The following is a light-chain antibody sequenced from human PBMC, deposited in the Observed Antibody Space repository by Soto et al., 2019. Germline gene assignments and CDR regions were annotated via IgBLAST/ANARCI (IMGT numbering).Light chain of an antibody. J-gene: IGLJ1*01. CDR3: SSFAGSNNV. CDR1: SSDVGGYNY. Sequence: QSALTQPPSASGSPGQSVTISCTGTSSDVGGYNYVSWYQQHPGKAPKLIIYEVSARPSGVPDRFSGSKSGNTASLTVSGLQAEDEADYYCSSFAGSNNVFGTGTKLTVL. CDR2: EVS. V-gene: IGLV2-8*01.